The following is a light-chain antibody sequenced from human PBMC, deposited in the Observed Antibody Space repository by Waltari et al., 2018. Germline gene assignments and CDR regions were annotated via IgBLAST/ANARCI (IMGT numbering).Light chain of an antibody. CDR2: DVS. CDR1: SSDIGGYDY. Sequence: HSALTQPASVSGSPGQSITISCTGTSSDIGGYDYVSWYQQHPGKAPKLMIYDVSKRPSWVSNRFSASKSCDTASLTISALQTEDEADYYCSSYTSISTSVIFGGGTKVAVL. V-gene: IGLV2-14*03. CDR3: SSYTSISTSVI. J-gene: IGLJ2*01.